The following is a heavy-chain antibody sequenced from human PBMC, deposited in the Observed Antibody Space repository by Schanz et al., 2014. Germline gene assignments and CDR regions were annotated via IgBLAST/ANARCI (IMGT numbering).Heavy chain of an antibody. CDR3: ARDRQQLVGRIGYYYGMDV. J-gene: IGHJ6*02. CDR2: ISYDGSHK. Sequence: VQLVESGGCVVQPGRSLRLSCAASGFTFSNFAIHWVRQAPGKGLEWVAVISYDGSHKDYADSVKGRFTISRDNSKNTLYLQMNSLRAEDTAVYYCARDRQQLVGRIGYYYGMDVWGQGTTVTVSS. CDR1: GFTFSNFA. V-gene: IGHV3-30*04. D-gene: IGHD6-13*01.